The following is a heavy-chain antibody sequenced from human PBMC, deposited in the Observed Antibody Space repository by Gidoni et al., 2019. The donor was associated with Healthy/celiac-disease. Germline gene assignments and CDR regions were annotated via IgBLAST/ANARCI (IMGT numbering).Heavy chain of an antibody. Sequence: QVQLQESGPGLVKPSETLSLTCTVSGGSISSYYWSWIRQPPGKGLEWIGYIYYSGSTNYNPSLKSRVTISVDTSKNQFSLKLSSVTAADTAVYYCATTLGRYCSGGSCYHFDYWGQGTLVTVSS. CDR1: GGSISSYY. J-gene: IGHJ4*02. CDR3: ATTLGRYCSGGSCYHFDY. CDR2: IYYSGST. V-gene: IGHV4-59*01. D-gene: IGHD2-15*01.